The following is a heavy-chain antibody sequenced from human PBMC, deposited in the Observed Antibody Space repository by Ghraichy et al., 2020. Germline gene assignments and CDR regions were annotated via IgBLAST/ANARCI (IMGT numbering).Heavy chain of an antibody. D-gene: IGHD4-23*01. J-gene: IGHJ6*02. CDR3: SKDLSGGNSNYYYGMDV. CDR2: T. V-gene: IGHV3-23*01. Sequence: TYYADSVKGRFTISRDNSKTTLYLQMNSLKAEDTAVYYCSKDLSGGNSNYYYGMDVWGQGATV.